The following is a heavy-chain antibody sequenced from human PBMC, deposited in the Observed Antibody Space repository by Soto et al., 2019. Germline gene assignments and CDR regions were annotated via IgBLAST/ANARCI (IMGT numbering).Heavy chain of an antibody. V-gene: IGHV4-34*01. CDR1: CGSFSGYY. CDR2: INHSGST. D-gene: IGHD1-26*01. CDR3: ARDGRLAGY. Sequence: PSETLSLTCAVYCGSFSGYYWSWIRQPPGKGLEWIGEINHSGSTNYNPSLKSRVTMSVDTSKNQFSLKLSSVTAADTAVYYCARDGRLAGYWGQGTLVTVSS. J-gene: IGHJ4*02.